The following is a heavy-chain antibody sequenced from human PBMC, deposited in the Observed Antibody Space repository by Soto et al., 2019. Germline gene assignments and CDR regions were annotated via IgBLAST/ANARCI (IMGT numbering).Heavy chain of an antibody. Sequence: LSCAASGFTFTSYTMNWVRQAPGKGLEWVASISSSSDYIYYADSKKGRVTISRDNAKNSLFLDMNSLTGEDTAVYYCARARVYATGPLDFCGQGTLVHVSS. D-gene: IGHD6-13*01. V-gene: IGHV3-21*06. CDR3: ARARVYATGPLDF. J-gene: IGHJ4*02. CDR2: ISSSSDYI. CDR1: GFTFTSYT.